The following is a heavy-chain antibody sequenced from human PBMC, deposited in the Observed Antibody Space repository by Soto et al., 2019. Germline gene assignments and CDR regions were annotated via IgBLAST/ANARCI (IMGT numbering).Heavy chain of an antibody. D-gene: IGHD5-12*01. CDR2: ISGSGGST. V-gene: IGHV3-23*01. J-gene: IGHJ4*02. CDR3: AKDQAGDGYNWVFDY. Sequence: ESGGGLVHPGGSLRLSCAASGVTFSSYAMSWVRQAPGKGLEWVSAISGSGGSTYYADSVKGRFTISRDNSKNTLYLQMNSLRAEDTAVYYCAKDQAGDGYNWVFDYWGQGTLVTVSS. CDR1: GVTFSSYA.